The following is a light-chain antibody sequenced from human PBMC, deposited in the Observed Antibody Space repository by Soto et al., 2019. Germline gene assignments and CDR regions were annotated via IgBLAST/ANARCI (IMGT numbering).Light chain of an antibody. CDR2: DAS. J-gene: IGKJ1*01. Sequence: DIPMTQSPSTLSASVGDRVTMTCRASQSISSWLAWYQQKPGKAPKLLIYDASSLESGAPSRFSGSGSGTDFTLTISSLQPDDFATYYCQQYNSYSSWTFGQGTKVEIK. CDR1: QSISSW. CDR3: QQYNSYSSWT. V-gene: IGKV1-5*01.